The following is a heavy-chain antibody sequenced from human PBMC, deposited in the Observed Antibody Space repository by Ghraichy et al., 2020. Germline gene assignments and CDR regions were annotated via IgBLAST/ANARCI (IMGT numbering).Heavy chain of an antibody. V-gene: IGHV3-7*01. CDR1: GFTFSSYW. D-gene: IGHD6-13*01. J-gene: IGHJ4*02. CDR3: ARDSHRQYSSSWPFDY. CDR2: IKQDGSEK. Sequence: GSLRLSCAASGFTFSSYWMSWVRQAPGKGLEWVANIKQDGSEKYYVDSVKGRFTISRDNAKNSLYLQMNSLRAEDTAVYYCARDSHRQYSSSWPFDYWGQGTLVTVSS.